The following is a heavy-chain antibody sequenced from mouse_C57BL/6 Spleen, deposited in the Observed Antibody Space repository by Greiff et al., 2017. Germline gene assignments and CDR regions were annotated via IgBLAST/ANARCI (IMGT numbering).Heavy chain of an antibody. V-gene: IGHV1-66*01. CDR3: ASSTVLARDYFDY. D-gene: IGHD1-1*01. J-gene: IGHJ2*01. CDR2: IYPGSGNT. CDR1: GYSFTSYY. Sequence: VQLQQSGPELVKPGASVKISCKASGYSFTSYYIHWVKQRPGQGLEWIGWIYPGSGNTEYNEKFKSKATLTADTSSSTAYMQLSSLTSEDSAVYYCASSTVLARDYFDYWGQGTTLTVSS.